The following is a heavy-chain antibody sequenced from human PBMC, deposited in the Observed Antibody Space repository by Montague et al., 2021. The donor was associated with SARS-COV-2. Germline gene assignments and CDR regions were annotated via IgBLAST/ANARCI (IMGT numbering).Heavy chain of an antibody. Sequence: SETLSLTCTVSGGSISSYYSRWIRQPPAKGLEWHGYISNSGSTNYNPPLKIRATISVATSRSQFSLTLSTMTAAATAVYFCARDSRTDFAWLSPDSGAYYYYLDVWGKGTTVTVSS. CDR1: GGSISSYY. CDR2: ISNSGST. J-gene: IGHJ6*03. V-gene: IGHV4-59*01. D-gene: IGHD3-9*01. CDR3: ARDSRTDFAWLSPDSGAYYYYLDV.